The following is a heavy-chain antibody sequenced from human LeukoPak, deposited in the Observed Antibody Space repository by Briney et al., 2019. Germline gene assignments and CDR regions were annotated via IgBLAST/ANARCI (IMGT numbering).Heavy chain of an antibody. D-gene: IGHD1-1*01. J-gene: IGHJ4*02. Sequence: KTGGSLRLSCEASGFTFSNVWMNWVRQAPGKGLEWIGRIKTKTDGGTTEYAAPVKGRFTISRDDSKNTVYLQMNSLKTEDTALYYCVTSVKSTGDYWGQGTLVTVSS. CDR2: IKTKTDGGTT. V-gene: IGHV3-15*01. CDR3: VTSVKSTGDY. CDR1: GFTFSNVW.